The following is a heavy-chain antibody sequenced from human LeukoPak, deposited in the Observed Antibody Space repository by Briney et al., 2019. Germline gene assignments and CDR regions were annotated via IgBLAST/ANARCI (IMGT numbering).Heavy chain of an antibody. CDR2: IYYSGST. CDR3: ASRRIVGALGGFDY. D-gene: IGHD1-26*01. CDR1: GGSISSGGYS. J-gene: IGHJ4*02. V-gene: IGHV4-61*08. Sequence: SETLSLTCAVSGGSISSGGYSWSWIRQPPGKGLEWIGYIYYSGSTNYNPSLKSRVTISVDTSKNQFSLKLSSVTAADTAVYYCASRRIVGALGGFDYWGQGTLVTVSS.